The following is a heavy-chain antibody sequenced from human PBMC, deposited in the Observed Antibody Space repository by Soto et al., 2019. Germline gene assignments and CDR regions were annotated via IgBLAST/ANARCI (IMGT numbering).Heavy chain of an antibody. CDR3: ARSSDSIGYYYRLGY. V-gene: IGHV4-61*01. Sequence: QVQLQESGPGLVKPSETLSLTCTVSGGSVSSGTYYWSWIRQPPGKGLEWIGYIYYTGSTKYNPSLESRVTISLDSSKNQFSLKLSSVTSADTAVYYCARSSDSIGYYYRLGYWGQGTLVTVSS. CDR2: IYYTGST. CDR1: GGSVSSGTYY. J-gene: IGHJ4*02. D-gene: IGHD3-22*01.